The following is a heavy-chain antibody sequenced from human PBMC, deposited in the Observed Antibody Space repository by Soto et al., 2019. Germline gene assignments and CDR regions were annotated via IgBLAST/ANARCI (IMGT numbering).Heavy chain of an antibody. CDR3: AKNLGQLGPPTYDILTGYYRANDY. D-gene: IGHD3-9*01. V-gene: IGHV3-23*01. Sequence: GSLRLSCAACGFTFSSYAMSWVRQAPGKGLEWVSAISGSGGSTYYADSVKGRFTISRDNSKNTLYLQMNSLRAEDTAVYYCAKNLGQLGPPTYDILTGYYRANDYWGQGTLVTVSS. CDR2: ISGSGGST. J-gene: IGHJ4*02. CDR1: GFTFSSYA.